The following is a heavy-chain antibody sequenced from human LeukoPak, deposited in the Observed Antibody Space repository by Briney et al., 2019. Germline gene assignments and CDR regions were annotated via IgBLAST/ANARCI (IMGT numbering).Heavy chain of an antibody. CDR3: ARARGSSVDIDI. CDR1: GYTFTSYY. CDR2: INPSGGST. Sequence: ASVKVSCKASGYTFTSYYMHWVRQAPGQGLEWMGIINPSGGSTSYARKFQGRVTMTRDMSTSTVYMELSSLRSEDTAVYYCARARGSSVDIDIWGQGTMVTVSS. J-gene: IGHJ3*02. V-gene: IGHV1-46*01. D-gene: IGHD6-13*01.